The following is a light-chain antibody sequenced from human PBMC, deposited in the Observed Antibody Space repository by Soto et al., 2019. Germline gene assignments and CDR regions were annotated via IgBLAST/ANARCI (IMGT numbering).Light chain of an antibody. V-gene: IGKV1-9*01. CDR3: QQLNSYPRT. Sequence: DIQLTQSPSFLSASVGDRVTITCRASQGISSYLAWYQQKPGKAPKLLIYAASTLKSGVPSRFSGSGSGTEFTLTIRSLQPEDFATYYCQQLNSYPRTFGQGTKVEIK. CDR2: AAS. CDR1: QGISSY. J-gene: IGKJ1*01.